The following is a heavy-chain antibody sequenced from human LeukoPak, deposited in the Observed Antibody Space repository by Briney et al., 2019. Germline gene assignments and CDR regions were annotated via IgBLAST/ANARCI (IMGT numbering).Heavy chain of an antibody. J-gene: IGHJ4*02. CDR3: ARRGGRNGWGDFDY. D-gene: IGHD3-10*01. Sequence: RGSLRLSCAASGFSLKNHAMNWVRQAPGKGLEWVSTISVTGDSTFYADSVQGRFTISRDTSRNSLSLHMNSLRAEDTAVYFCARRGGRNGWGDFDYWGQGTLVTVSS. CDR2: ISVTGDST. CDR1: GFSLKNHA. V-gene: IGHV3-23*01.